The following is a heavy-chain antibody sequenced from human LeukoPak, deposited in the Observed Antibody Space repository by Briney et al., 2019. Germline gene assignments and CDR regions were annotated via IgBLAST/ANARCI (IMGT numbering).Heavy chain of an antibody. D-gene: IGHD5-12*01. V-gene: IGHV4-34*01. J-gene: IGHJ5*02. CDR1: GGSFSDYY. Sequence: SETLSLTCAVYGGSFSDYYWSWIRQPPGKGLEWIGEINHSGSTNYNPSLKSRVTISVDTSKNQFSLKLSSVTAADTAVYYCARYTLVATTTFNTRFTQNWFDPWGQGTLVTVSS. CDR3: ARYTLVATTTFNTRFTQNWFDP. CDR2: INHSGST.